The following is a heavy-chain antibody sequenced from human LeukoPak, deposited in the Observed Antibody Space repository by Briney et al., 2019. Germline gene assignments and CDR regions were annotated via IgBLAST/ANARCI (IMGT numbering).Heavy chain of an antibody. CDR2: IYHSGST. D-gene: IGHD3-10*01. CDR3: ARDGMYYYGLGRRGWFDP. J-gene: IGHJ5*02. V-gene: IGHV4-4*02. CDR1: GGSISSSNW. Sequence: PSETLSLTCAVSGGSISSSNWWSWVRQPPGKGLEWIGEIYHSGSTNYNQSLKSRVTISVDKSKNQFSLKLSSVTAADTAVYYCARDGMYYYGLGRRGWFDPWGQGTLVTVSS.